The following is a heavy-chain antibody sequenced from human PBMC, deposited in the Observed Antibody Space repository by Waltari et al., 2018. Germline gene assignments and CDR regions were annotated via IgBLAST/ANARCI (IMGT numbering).Heavy chain of an antibody. Sequence: EVQLVESGGGLVQPGGSLRLSCAASGFTFSSYEMNWVRQAPGKGLDWVSYISSSGSTIDYADSVKGRFTISRDNAKNSLYLQMNSLRAEDTAVYYCARAPVVRGYGMDVWGQGTTVTVSS. J-gene: IGHJ6*02. CDR3: ARAPVVRGYGMDV. CDR1: GFTFSSYE. D-gene: IGHD3-10*01. V-gene: IGHV3-48*03. CDR2: ISSSGSTI.